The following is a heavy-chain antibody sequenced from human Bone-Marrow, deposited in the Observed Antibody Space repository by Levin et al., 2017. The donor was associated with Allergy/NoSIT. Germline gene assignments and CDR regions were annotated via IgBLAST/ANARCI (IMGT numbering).Heavy chain of an antibody. Sequence: ETLSLTCAASGFTFSSYAMSWVRQAPGKGLEWVSAISGSGGSTYYADSVKGRFTISRDNSKNTLYLQMNSLRAEDTAVYYCAKVRAVAGKYYFDYWGQGTLVTVSS. D-gene: IGHD6-19*01. CDR1: GFTFSSYA. CDR3: AKVRAVAGKYYFDY. V-gene: IGHV3-23*01. CDR2: ISGSGGST. J-gene: IGHJ4*02.